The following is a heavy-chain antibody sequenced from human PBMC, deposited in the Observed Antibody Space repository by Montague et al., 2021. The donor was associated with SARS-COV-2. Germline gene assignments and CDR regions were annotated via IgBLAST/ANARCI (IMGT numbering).Heavy chain of an antibody. CDR3: ARDVVAAPGTFDY. CDR1: GDSISYFY. V-gene: IGHV4-4*07. CDR2: VSASGST. D-gene: IGHD6-13*01. J-gene: IGHJ4*02. Sequence: SETLSLTCTVSGDSISYFYWSWIRQPAGKGLEWIGRVSASGSTNYNPSLNSRVTMSVDTSKKQFSLRLSPVTAADTAVYYCARDVVAAPGTFDYWRQGTLVTVSS.